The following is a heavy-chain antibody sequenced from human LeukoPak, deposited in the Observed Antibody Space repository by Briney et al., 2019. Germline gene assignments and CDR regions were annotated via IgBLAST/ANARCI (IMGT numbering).Heavy chain of an antibody. Sequence: SETLSLTCTVSGGSISSYYWSWIRQSPGKGLEWTGRIYTSGSTNYNPSLKSRVTISVDTSKNQFSLKLSAVTAADTAVYYCASVRRGFGESSKYYSYYYMDVWGNGTTVTISS. CDR3: ASVRRGFGESSKYYSYYYMDV. V-gene: IGHV4-4*08. J-gene: IGHJ6*03. CDR1: GGSISSYY. D-gene: IGHD3-10*01. CDR2: IYTSGST.